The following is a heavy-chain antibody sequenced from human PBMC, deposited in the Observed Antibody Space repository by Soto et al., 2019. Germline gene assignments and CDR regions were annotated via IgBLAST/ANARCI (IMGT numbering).Heavy chain of an antibody. V-gene: IGHV4-39*01. D-gene: IGHD2-15*01. CDR2: IDYNGVT. J-gene: IGHJ4*02. CDR1: GGSIYRSGYY. CDR3: GKVLVGATGHTDSDS. Sequence: PSEILSLTCTVSGGSIYRSGYYWGWIRHPPGRGLEWIGNIDYNGVTYSNPSLKSRVTISRDTSKNQFSLKLTSVTAADTALYYCGKVLVGATGHTDSDSWGPGTLVTVSS.